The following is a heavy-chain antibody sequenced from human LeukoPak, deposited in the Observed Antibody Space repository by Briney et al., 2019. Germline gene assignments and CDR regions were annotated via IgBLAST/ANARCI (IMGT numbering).Heavy chain of an antibody. CDR1: GGSVSGVDYS. J-gene: IGHJ6*02. CDR2: TYHSGST. CDR3: TSSTLWPYYYGMDV. V-gene: IGHV4-30-2*01. D-gene: IGHD2/OR15-2a*01. Sequence: PSETLSLTCAVSGGSVSGVDYSWSWVRRPPGKGLEWIEYTYHSGSTYYTPSLKSRVTMSVDRSKNRFSLRLSSVTAADTAVYYCTSSTLWPYYYGMDVWGQGTTVTVSS.